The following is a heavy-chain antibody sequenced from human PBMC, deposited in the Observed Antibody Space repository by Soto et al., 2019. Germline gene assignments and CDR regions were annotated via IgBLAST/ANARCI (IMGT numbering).Heavy chain of an antibody. CDR3: ARPSLNTPMGWAFGI. CDR1: GFTISSSY. J-gene: IGHJ3*02. Sequence: GGSLRLSCAASGFTISSSYMSWFRQIPGKGLEWVSLIYRGGSTTYADSVRGRFTMFRDDSKNTLHLQMNSLRGEDTALYYCARPSLNTPMGWAFGIWGQGAMVTVSS. V-gene: IGHV3-53*01. D-gene: IGHD3-10*01. CDR2: IYRGGST.